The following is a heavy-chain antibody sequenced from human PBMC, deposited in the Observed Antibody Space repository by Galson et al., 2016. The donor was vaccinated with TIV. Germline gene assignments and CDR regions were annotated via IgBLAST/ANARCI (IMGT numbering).Heavy chain of an antibody. J-gene: IGHJ6*02. D-gene: IGHD5-12*01. CDR2: ISSNSVYL. CDR3: TKARGYGYGSPQDCYFGMDV. CDR1: GFTFGDFA. V-gene: IGHV3-9*01. Sequence: SLRLSCAASGFTFGDFAVHWVRQPPGKGLEWVSGISSNSVYLGYADSVKGRFTISRDNAKTSLYLQKNSLRFEDTALYYCTKARGYGYGSPQDCYFGMDVWGQGTTVTVSS.